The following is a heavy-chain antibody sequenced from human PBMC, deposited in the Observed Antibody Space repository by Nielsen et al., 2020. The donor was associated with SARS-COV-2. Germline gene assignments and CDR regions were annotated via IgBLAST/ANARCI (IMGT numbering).Heavy chain of an antibody. V-gene: IGHV3-30-3*01. Sequence: GESLKISCAASGFTFSSYAMHWVRQAPGKGLEWVAVISYDGSNKYYADSVKGRFTISRDNSKNTLYLQMNSLRAEDTAVYYYARAHDSSGYNFDYWGQGTLVTVSS. D-gene: IGHD3-22*01. J-gene: IGHJ4*02. CDR3: ARAHDSSGYNFDY. CDR1: GFTFSSYA. CDR2: ISYDGSNK.